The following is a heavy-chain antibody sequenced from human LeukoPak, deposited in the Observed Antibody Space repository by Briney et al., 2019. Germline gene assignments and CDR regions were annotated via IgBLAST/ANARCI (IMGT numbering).Heavy chain of an antibody. Sequence: PSETLSLTCAVYGGAFSGYSWCWIRQPPGKRLEWIGEIDPNGTTNYNPSLKSRVTVSVDTCKNQFSLNLNSVTAADTATYYCARGRSYEYGDYDYWGQGTLVTVSS. V-gene: IGHV4-34*01. CDR1: GGAFSGYS. J-gene: IGHJ4*02. CDR3: ARGRSYEYGDYDY. D-gene: IGHD4-17*01. CDR2: IDPNGTT.